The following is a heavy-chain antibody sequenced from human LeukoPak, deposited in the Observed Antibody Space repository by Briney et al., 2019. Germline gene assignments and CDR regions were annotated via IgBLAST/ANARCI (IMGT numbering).Heavy chain of an antibody. Sequence: GASVKVSCKASGYTFTGYYMHCVRQAPGQGLEWMGRINPNSGGTNYAQKFQGRVTMTRDTSISTAYMELSRLRSDDTAVYYCARGIAAAGTVDGAFDIWGQGTMVTVSS. CDR2: INPNSGGT. CDR3: ARGIAAAGTVDGAFDI. D-gene: IGHD6-13*01. V-gene: IGHV1-2*06. J-gene: IGHJ3*02. CDR1: GYTFTGYY.